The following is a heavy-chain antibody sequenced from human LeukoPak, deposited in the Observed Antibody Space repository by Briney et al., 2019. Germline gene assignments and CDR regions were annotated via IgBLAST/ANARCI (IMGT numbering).Heavy chain of an antibody. Sequence: ASVKVSCKASGYTFTSYGISWVRQAPGQGLEWMGWISAYNGNTNYAQKLQGRVTMTTDTSTSTAYMELRSLRSDDTAVYYCARVVSIAVAGAAGYWGQGTLVTVSS. V-gene: IGHV1-18*01. D-gene: IGHD6-19*01. CDR1: GYTFTSYG. CDR3: ARVVSIAVAGAAGY. CDR2: ISAYNGNT. J-gene: IGHJ4*02.